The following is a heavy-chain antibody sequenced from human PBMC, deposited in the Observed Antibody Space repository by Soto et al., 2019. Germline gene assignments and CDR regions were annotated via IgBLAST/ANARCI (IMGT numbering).Heavy chain of an antibody. V-gene: IGHV1-18*01. Sequence: QVQLVQSGAEVKKPGASVKVSCKASGYTFTSYGISWVRQAPGQGLEWMGWISAYNGNTNYAQKLQGRVTMTTDTSTSTAYMELRSLSSDDTAVYYCARAGYCSGGSCYSPAEYFQHWGQGTLVTVSS. D-gene: IGHD2-15*01. J-gene: IGHJ1*01. CDR3: ARAGYCSGGSCYSPAEYFQH. CDR1: GYTFTSYG. CDR2: ISAYNGNT.